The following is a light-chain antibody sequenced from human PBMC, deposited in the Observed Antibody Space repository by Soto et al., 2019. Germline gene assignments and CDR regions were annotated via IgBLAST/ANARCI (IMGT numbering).Light chain of an antibody. CDR3: QHYSSSHPTT. CDR2: GAS. CDR1: QIVISNY. V-gene: IGKV3-20*01. Sequence: EIVLTQSPGTLSLSPGERATLSCRASQIVISNYLAWYQQKPGQAPRLLIYGASQRATGLPDRFSGSGSGTEFTLTISRLEPEDFAVYYCQHYSSSHPTTFGQGTRLEI. J-gene: IGKJ5*01.